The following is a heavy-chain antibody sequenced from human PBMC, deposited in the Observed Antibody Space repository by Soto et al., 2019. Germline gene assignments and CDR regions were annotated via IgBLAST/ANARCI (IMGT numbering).Heavy chain of an antibody. CDR2: IYNSGST. CDR1: GGSISSHF. J-gene: IGHJ6*03. D-gene: IGHD1-20*01. CDR3: ARLGPGMSGALYYMDV. V-gene: IGHV4-59*11. Sequence: SETLSLTCTVSGGSISSHFWSWIRQPPGKGLEWIGYIYNSGSTNYNPSLKSRVTISLDTSKNQFSLKLNSVTAADTAVYYCARLGPGMSGALYYMDVWGKGTTVTVSS.